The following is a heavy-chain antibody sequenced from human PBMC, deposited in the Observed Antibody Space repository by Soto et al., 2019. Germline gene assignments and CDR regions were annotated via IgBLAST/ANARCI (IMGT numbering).Heavy chain of an antibody. CDR2: ISISSSDR. CDR1: GFTLRTYT. Sequence: EVQLVESGGGLVKPGGSLRLSCAASGFTLRTYTMNWVRQAPGKGLEWVSSISISSSDRYYADSVRGRFTISRDNAKNALYVQMNSLRADDTAVYFCVRGMNPLFGGQGTLVTVSS. CDR3: VRGMNPLF. V-gene: IGHV3-21*06. J-gene: IGHJ4*01.